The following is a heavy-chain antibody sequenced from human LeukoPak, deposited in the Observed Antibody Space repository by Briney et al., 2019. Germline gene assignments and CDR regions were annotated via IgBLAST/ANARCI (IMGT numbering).Heavy chain of an antibody. J-gene: IGHJ4*03. D-gene: IGHD6-13*01. CDR3: ARQSGDSNSWPFDY. CDR2: IYYSGST. CDR1: GGSISSSSYY. Sequence: PSETLSLTCTVSGGSISSSSYYWGRVRQPPGKGLEWIGSIYYSGSTYHTPKFRVPITISVDTSKYHFSLKLSSVTAADTAVYYCARQSGDSNSWPFDYWGQGTMVTVSS. V-gene: IGHV4-39*01.